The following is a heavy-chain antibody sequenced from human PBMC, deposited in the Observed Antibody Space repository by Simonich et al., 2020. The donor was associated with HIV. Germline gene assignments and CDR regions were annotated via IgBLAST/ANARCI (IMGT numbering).Heavy chain of an antibody. CDR1: GGSFSGYY. J-gene: IGHJ4*02. D-gene: IGHD4-17*01. CDR3: ARRHPTTVTTPYFDY. V-gene: IGHV4-34*01. CDR2: INHRGST. Sequence: QVQLQQWGAGLLKPSETLSLTCAVYGGSFSGYYWSWIRQPPGKGLEWIGEINHRGSTTYNPSLKSRVTISVDTSKNQFSLKLSSVTAADTAVYYCARRHPTTVTTPYFDYWGQGTLVTVSS.